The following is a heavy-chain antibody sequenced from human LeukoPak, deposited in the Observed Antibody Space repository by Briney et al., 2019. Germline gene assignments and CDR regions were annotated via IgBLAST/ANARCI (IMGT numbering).Heavy chain of an antibody. Sequence: SETLSLTCTVSGGSISSDSDYWSWIRQPAGKGLEWIGRIYSGSTDYNPSLRSRLTISVDTSKNQFSLKLSSVTAADTAVYYCARGRVSGTTLYFDYWGQGTLFTVSP. V-gene: IGHV4-61*02. D-gene: IGHD1-1*01. CDR2: IYSGST. J-gene: IGHJ4*02. CDR1: GGSISSDSDY. CDR3: ARGRVSGTTLYFDY.